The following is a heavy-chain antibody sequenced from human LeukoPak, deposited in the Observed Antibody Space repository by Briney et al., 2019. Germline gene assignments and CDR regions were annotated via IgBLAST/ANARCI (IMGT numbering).Heavy chain of an antibody. D-gene: IGHD4-23*01. CDR2: ISAYNGNT. J-gene: IGHJ4*02. CDR3: ARDPNTVAFFDY. CDR1: GYTFTSYG. Sequence: ASVKVSCKASGYTFTSYGISWVRQAPGQGLEWMGWISAYNGNTNYAQKFQGRVTMTRDTSISTAYMELSRLRSDDTAVYYCARDPNTVAFFDYWGQGTLVTVSS. V-gene: IGHV1-18*01.